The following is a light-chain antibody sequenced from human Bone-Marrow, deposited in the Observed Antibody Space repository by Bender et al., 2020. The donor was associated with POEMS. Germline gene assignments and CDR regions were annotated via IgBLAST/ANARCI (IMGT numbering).Light chain of an antibody. CDR2: EVN. J-gene: IGLJ3*02. CDR1: SSDVGAYNL. CDR3: CSYADNSVWV. V-gene: IGLV2-23*02. Sequence: QSALTQPASVSGSPGQSITISCTGASSDVGAYNLVSWYQQHPGKAPKLMIYEVNERPSGVSNRFSGSKSDNTASLTISGLQAEDEADFYCCSYADNSVWVFGGGTKLTVL.